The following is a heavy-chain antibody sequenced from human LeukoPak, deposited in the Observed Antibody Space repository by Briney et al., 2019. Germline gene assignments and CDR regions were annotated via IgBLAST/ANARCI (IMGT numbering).Heavy chain of an antibody. Sequence: GGSLRLSCAASGFTFSSYGMHWVRQAPGKGLEWVAVISYDGSNKYYADSVKGRFTISRDNSKNTLYLQMNSLRAEDTAVYYCAKDKRPPALPRNYYGMDVWGKGTTVTVSS. CDR1: GFTFSSYG. D-gene: IGHD2-15*01. CDR2: ISYDGSNK. V-gene: IGHV3-30*18. CDR3: AKDKRPPALPRNYYGMDV. J-gene: IGHJ6*04.